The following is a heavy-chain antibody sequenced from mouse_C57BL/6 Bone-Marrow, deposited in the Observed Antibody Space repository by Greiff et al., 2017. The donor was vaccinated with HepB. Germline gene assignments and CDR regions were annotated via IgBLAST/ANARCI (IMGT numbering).Heavy chain of an antibody. CDR3: AREGDSNYVFAY. D-gene: IGHD2-5*01. Sequence: EVQLVESGGGLVKPGGSLKLSCAASGFTFSSYAMSWVRQTPEKRLEWVATISDGGSYTYYPDNVKGRFTISRDNAKNNLYLQMGHLKSEDTAMYYCAREGDSNYVFAYWGQGTLVTVSA. J-gene: IGHJ3*01. V-gene: IGHV5-4*01. CDR2: ISDGGSYT. CDR1: GFTFSSYA.